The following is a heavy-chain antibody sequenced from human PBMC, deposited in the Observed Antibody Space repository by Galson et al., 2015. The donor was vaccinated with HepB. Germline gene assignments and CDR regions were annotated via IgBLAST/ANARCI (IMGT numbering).Heavy chain of an antibody. CDR2: IKSKTDGETT. CDR3: ITDGLGYSYAYLNFNY. D-gene: IGHD5-18*01. Sequence: SLRLSCAASGFTFSNAWMSWVRQAPGKGLEWVGRIKSKTDGETTDYAAPVKGRFIISRDDSKNTLYLQMNSLKTEDTAVYYCITDGLGYSYAYLNFNYWGQGTLVTVSS. V-gene: IGHV3-15*01. CDR1: GFTFSNAW. J-gene: IGHJ4*02.